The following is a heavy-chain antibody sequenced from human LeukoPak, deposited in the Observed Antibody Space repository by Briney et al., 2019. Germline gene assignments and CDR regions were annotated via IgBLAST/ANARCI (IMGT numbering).Heavy chain of an antibody. V-gene: IGHV3-7*01. J-gene: IGHJ6*03. CDR1: GFTFSSYW. CDR3: ARELAAAAASRPLYYYYYMDV. D-gene: IGHD6-13*01. Sequence: GGSLRLSCAASGFTFSSYWMSWVRQAPGKGLEWVANIKQDGSEKYYVDSVKGRFTISRDNAKNSLYLQMNSLRAEDTAVYYCARELAAAAASRPLYYYYYMDVWGKGTTVAVSS. CDR2: IKQDGSEK.